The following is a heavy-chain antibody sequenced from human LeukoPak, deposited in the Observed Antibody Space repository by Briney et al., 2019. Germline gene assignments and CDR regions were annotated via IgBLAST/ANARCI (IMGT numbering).Heavy chain of an antibody. CDR3: GKEMTSMVTVEY. D-gene: IGHD5-18*01. V-gene: IGHV3-23*01. Sequence: GGSLRLSCVASGFTLSTSAMSSVRQAPGKGLEWVSAISGSGGKTYYADSVKGRSTISRDNSQNTLYLYMNSLRADDTAVYYCGKEMTSMVTVEYWGQGTLVTVSS. CDR2: ISGSGGKT. J-gene: IGHJ4*02. CDR1: GFTLSTSA.